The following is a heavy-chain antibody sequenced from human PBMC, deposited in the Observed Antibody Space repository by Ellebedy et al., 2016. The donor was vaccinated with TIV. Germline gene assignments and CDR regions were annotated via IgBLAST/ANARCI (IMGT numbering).Heavy chain of an antibody. J-gene: IGHJ4*02. V-gene: IGHV3-33*01. CDR3: ARGGSYYYGSGSYYNGLDY. D-gene: IGHD3-10*01. CDR2: IWYDGSKQ. CDR1: EFTLSSYG. Sequence: GESLKISCAASEFTLSSYGMHWVRQAPGKGLEWVAVIWYDGSKQYYADSVKGRFTISRDNSKNTMFLQMNSLRAEDTAVYYCARGGSYYYGSGSYYNGLDYWGQGTLVTVSS.